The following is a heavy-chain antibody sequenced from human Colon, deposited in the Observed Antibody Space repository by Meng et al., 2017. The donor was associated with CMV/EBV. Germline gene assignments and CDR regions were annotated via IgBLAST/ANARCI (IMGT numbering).Heavy chain of an antibody. Sequence: GESLKISCAGSGFTFRNYAMSWVRQAPGKGLEWVAVIYAGGRKTYYADSVKGRFNISRDDSKNMLYMQMKSLRAQDTAVYYCAKGSLEWLYYGMDVWGQGTTVTVSS. V-gene: IGHV3-23*03. J-gene: IGHJ6*02. D-gene: IGHD3-3*01. CDR3: AKGSLEWLYYGMDV. CDR2: IYAGGRKT. CDR1: GFTFRNYA.